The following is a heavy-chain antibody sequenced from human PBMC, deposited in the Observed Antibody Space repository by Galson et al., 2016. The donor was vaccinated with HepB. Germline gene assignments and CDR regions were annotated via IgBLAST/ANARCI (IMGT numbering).Heavy chain of an antibody. J-gene: IGHJ3*02. V-gene: IGHV3-74*01. CDR3: AREDPYLDAFDI. Sequence: SLRLSCAASGFSFRSYWMHWVRQAPGKGPLWVARISWDASSTNYADSVKGRFTISRDNAQNTLYLQISSLRAEDTAIYYCAREDPYLDAFDIWGRGTMVTVSS. D-gene: IGHD2-21*01. CDR2: ISWDASST. CDR1: GFSFRSYW.